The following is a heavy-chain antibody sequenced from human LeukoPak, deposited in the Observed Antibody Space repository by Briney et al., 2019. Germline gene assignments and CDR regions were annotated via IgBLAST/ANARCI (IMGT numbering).Heavy chain of an antibody. V-gene: IGHV4-39*07. Sequence: SETLSLTCTVSGGSVSSSDYYWGWIRQPPGKGLEWIGTIYYSGSTYYNPSLESRVTISVDTSKNQFSLKLSSVTAADTAVYYCARAVKYNWNAHDYWGQGTLVTVSS. CDR3: ARAVKYNWNAHDY. D-gene: IGHD1-20*01. CDR2: IYYSGST. CDR1: GGSVSSSDYY. J-gene: IGHJ4*02.